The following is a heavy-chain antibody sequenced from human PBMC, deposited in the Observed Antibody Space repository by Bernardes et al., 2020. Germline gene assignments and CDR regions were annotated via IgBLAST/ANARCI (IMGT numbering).Heavy chain of an antibody. V-gene: IGHV1-18*01. Sequence: ASVKVSCKASGYTFTSYGISWVRQAPGQGLEWMGWISAYNGNTNYAQKLQGRVTMTTDTSTSTAYMELRSLRSDDTAVYYCARVPRYYYGSGSYYRGFDPWGQGTLVIVSS. CDR2: ISAYNGNT. J-gene: IGHJ5*02. D-gene: IGHD3-10*01. CDR3: ARVPRYYYGSGSYYRGFDP. CDR1: GYTFTSYG.